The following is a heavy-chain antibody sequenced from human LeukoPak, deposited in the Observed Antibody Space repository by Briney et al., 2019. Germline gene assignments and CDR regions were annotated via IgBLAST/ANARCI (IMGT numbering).Heavy chain of an antibody. D-gene: IGHD6-13*01. CDR1: GGSISSYY. J-gene: IGHJ1*01. CDR3: AREGLRSSSWSVR. Sequence: TSETLSLTCTVSGGSISSYYWSWIRQPPGKGLEWVGYIYYSGSTNYNPSLKSRVTISVDTSKNQFSLQLNSVTPEDTAVYYCAREGLRSSSWSVRWGQGTLVTVSS. V-gene: IGHV4-59*12. CDR2: IYYSGST.